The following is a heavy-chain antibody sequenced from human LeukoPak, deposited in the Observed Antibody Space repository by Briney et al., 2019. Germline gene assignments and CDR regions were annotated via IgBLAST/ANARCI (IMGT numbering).Heavy chain of an antibody. CDR2: IYPGDSDT. V-gene: IGHV5-51*01. CDR1: GYIFTSYW. J-gene: IGHJ5*02. CDR3: ARHLYADDSSCYSP. Sequence: GESLKISCEGSGYIFTSYWIGWVRPLPGKGLEGMGIIYPGDSDTRYSPSFQGQVTISADKSISTAYLQWSSLKASDTAMYYCARHLYADDSSCYSPWGQGTLVTVSS. D-gene: IGHD3-22*01.